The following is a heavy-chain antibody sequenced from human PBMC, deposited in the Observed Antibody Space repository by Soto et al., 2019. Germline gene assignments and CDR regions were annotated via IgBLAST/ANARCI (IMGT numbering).Heavy chain of an antibody. Sequence: SETLSLTCAVSGDSISDGPYFWTWIRQPPGKGLEWIGYIFFNGITYYSPSLKSRLTISVDTSKNHFSLSLTSATAADTAVYYCARESGIPGTRAFNHWGQGILVTVSS. D-gene: IGHD1-20*01. CDR2: IFFNGIT. CDR3: ARESGIPGTRAFNH. J-gene: IGHJ4*03. V-gene: IGHV4-31*11. CDR1: GDSISDGPYF.